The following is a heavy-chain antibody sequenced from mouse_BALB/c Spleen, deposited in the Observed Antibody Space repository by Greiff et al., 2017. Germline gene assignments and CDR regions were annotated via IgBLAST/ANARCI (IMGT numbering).Heavy chain of an antibody. CDR3: ARTGGMITHFDY. Sequence: QVTLKVSGPGILQPSQTLSLTCSFSGFSLSTSGMGVSWIRQPSGKGLEWLAHIYWDDDKRYNPSLKSRLTISKDTSRNQVFLKITSVDTADTATDDCARTGGMITHFDYWGQGTTLTVSS. J-gene: IGHJ2*01. CDR2: IYWDDDK. V-gene: IGHV8-12*01. CDR1: GFSLSTSGMG. D-gene: IGHD2-4*01.